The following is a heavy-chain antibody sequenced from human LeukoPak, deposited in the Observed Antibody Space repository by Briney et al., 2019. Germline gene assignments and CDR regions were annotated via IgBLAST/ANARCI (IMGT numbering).Heavy chain of an antibody. Sequence: GGSLRLSCAASGFTFNTYTMSWVRQAPGEGLEWVAVIWNDGSDKYYGDSVKGRFTISRDNSKKTVYLQMSSLRVEDTAVYYCAKDAERGFDFSNSLQSWGQGTLVTVSS. J-gene: IGHJ4*02. CDR2: IWNDGSDK. D-gene: IGHD4-11*01. CDR3: AKDAERGFDFSNSLQS. V-gene: IGHV3-33*06. CDR1: GFTFNTYT.